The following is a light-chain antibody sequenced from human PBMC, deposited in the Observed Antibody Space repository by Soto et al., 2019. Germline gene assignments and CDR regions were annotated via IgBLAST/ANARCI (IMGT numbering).Light chain of an antibody. CDR1: QNIYNY. V-gene: IGKV1-39*01. CDR2: TAS. J-gene: IGKJ5*01. Sequence: DIQMSQSPSSLSASIGDRVTITCRASQNIYNYLNWYQQKPGEAPKLLIFTASSLRSGVPSRFRGSGSGTDFTLTITTLQPADFATYYCQQSFSPLPITFGQGTRLE. CDR3: QQSFSPLPIT.